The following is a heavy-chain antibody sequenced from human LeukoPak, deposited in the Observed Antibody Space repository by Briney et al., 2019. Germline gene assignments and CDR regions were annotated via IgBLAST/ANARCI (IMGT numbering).Heavy chain of an antibody. J-gene: IGHJ4*02. Sequence: GGSLRLSCVVSGISLSNYAMTWVRQAPGKGLEWVSYISERGGSTTYADSVKGRFTIPRDTSLNTLYLQMNNLRAEDTAVYFCAKRGVVIRGLLVIGYHQEAYHYDFWGQGVLVTVSS. D-gene: IGHD3-10*01. V-gene: IGHV3-23*01. CDR2: ISERGGST. CDR3: AKRGVVIRGLLVIGYHQEAYHYDF. CDR1: GISLSNYA.